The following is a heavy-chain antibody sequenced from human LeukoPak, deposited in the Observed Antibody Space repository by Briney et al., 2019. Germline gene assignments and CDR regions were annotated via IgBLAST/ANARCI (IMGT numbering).Heavy chain of an antibody. CDR2: MSHSGST. J-gene: IGHJ4*02. D-gene: IGHD3-22*01. Sequence: PSETLSLTCGVSGYSISSGYYWGWIRQPTGKGLEWIGSMSHSGSTYYNPSLKSRVTISVDTSKNQFSVKLSSVTAADTAVYYCARHHLYDSSGDGRYYFDYWGQGTLVTVSS. V-gene: IGHV4-38-2*01. CDR3: ARHHLYDSSGDGRYYFDY. CDR1: GYSISSGYY.